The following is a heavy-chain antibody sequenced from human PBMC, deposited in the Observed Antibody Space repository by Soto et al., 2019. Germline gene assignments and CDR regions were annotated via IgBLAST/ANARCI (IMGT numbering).Heavy chain of an antibody. J-gene: IGHJ4*02. Sequence: SETLSLTCTVSGGSISSGGYYWSWIRQHPGKGLEWIGYIYYSGSTYYNPSLKSRVTISVDTSKNQFSLKLSSVTAADTAVYYCASHPRGYDPFDDWGQGTLVTVSS. CDR2: IYYSGST. D-gene: IGHD5-12*01. CDR1: GGSISSGGYY. V-gene: IGHV4-31*03. CDR3: ASHPRGYDPFDD.